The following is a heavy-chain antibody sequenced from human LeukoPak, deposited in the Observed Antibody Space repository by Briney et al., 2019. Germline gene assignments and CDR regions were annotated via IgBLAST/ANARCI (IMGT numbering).Heavy chain of an antibody. CDR3: AREVHSAFDY. CDR2: IKQDGGEN. D-gene: IGHD2-21*01. J-gene: IGHJ4*02. Sequence: SGGSLRLSCAASGFTFSAYWMSWVRQAPGKGLEWVASIKQDGGENFYVDSVMGRFTISRDNAKNSLYLQMNSLRAEDTAVYYCAREVHSAFDYWGQGTLVVVSS. V-gene: IGHV3-7*05. CDR1: GFTFSAYW.